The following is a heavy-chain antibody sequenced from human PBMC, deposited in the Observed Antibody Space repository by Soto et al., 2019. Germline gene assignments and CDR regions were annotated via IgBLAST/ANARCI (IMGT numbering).Heavy chain of an antibody. J-gene: IGHJ4*02. Sequence: PGGSLRLSCAASGFTFSSYAMSWVRQAPGKGLEWVSAISGSGGSTYYADYEKGRITITRDNSKNTLYLQMNSLRAEDTAVYYCAKDTDFWSGYGPFYWGQGTLVTVSS. V-gene: IGHV3-23*01. CDR1: GFTFSSYA. D-gene: IGHD3-3*01. CDR2: ISGSGGST. CDR3: AKDTDFWSGYGPFY.